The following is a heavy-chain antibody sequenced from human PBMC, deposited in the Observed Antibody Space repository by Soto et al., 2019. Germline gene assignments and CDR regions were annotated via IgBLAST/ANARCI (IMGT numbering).Heavy chain of an antibody. CDR1: GFIFNIYA. D-gene: IGHD6-19*01. Sequence: QVQLVESGGGVVQPGRSLRLSCAASGFIFNIYAMHWVRQAPGKGLEWVAVISYDGNNQYYADSVKGRFTISRDNSKNTLFLQRNSLRIEDTAVYYCARDPLRGGSGWYKRGWFDPWGQGTLVTVSS. CDR3: ARDPLRGGSGWYKRGWFDP. CDR2: ISYDGNNQ. V-gene: IGHV3-30-3*01. J-gene: IGHJ5*02.